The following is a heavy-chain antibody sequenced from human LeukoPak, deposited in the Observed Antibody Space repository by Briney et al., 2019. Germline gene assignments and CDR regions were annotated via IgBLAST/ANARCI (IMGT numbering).Heavy chain of an antibody. Sequence: GGSLRLSCAASGFTVSSNDMSWVRQAPGKGLEWVSVIYSGGSTYYADSVKGRFTISRDNSKNTLYLQMNSLRAEDTAVYYCAKDIERFLEWLPVCYFDCWGQGTLVTVSS. CDR3: AKDIERFLEWLPVCYFDC. D-gene: IGHD3-3*01. CDR2: IYSGGST. V-gene: IGHV3-53*01. CDR1: GFTVSSND. J-gene: IGHJ4*02.